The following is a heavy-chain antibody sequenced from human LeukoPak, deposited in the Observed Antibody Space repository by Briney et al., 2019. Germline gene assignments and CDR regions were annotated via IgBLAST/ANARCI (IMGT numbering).Heavy chain of an antibody. CDR3: ARRVDATRWFDP. D-gene: IGHD2-15*01. CDR1: GFTFSNYF. V-gene: IGHV3-74*03. J-gene: IGHJ5*02. CDR2: ISGDGTTT. Sequence: GRSLRLSCAASGFTFSNYFMHWVRHAPGKGLVWVSRISGDGTTTMYADSVKGRFTISRDNAKNTLYLQMNSLRDEDTAVYYCARRVDATRWFDPWGQGTLVAVSS.